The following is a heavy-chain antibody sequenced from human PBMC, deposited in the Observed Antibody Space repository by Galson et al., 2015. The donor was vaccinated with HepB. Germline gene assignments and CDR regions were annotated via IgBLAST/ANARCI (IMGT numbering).Heavy chain of an antibody. CDR1: GFTFSGYS. Sequence: SLRLSCAASGFTFSGYSMNWVRQAPEKGLEWVSYISSSSTTIYYADSVKGRFTISRDNAKNSLYLQMNSLRAEDTAVYYCARDLGSSWYYFDYWGQGILVTVST. CDR3: ARDLGSSWYYFDY. D-gene: IGHD6-13*01. J-gene: IGHJ4*02. CDR2: ISSSSTTI. V-gene: IGHV3-48*01.